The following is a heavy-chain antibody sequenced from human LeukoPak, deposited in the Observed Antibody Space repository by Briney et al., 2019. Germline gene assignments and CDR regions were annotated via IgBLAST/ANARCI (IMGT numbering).Heavy chain of an antibody. D-gene: IGHD2-2*01. CDR2: IRYDGSNK. Sequence: PGGSLRLSCAASGFTFSSYGMHWVRQAPGKGLEWVAFIRYDGSNKYYADSVKGRFTISRDNSKNTLYLQMNSLRAEDTAVYYSAKDYPYPDAFDIWGQGTMVTVSS. V-gene: IGHV3-30*02. CDR3: AKDYPYPDAFDI. J-gene: IGHJ3*02. CDR1: GFTFSSYG.